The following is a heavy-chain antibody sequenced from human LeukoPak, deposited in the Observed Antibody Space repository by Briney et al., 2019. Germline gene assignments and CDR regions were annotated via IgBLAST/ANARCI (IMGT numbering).Heavy chain of an antibody. CDR2: VIPVFGIT. V-gene: IGHV1-69*04. Sequence: ASVKVSCKASGGTFRSYGINWARQAPGQGLEWIGRVIPVFGITHYAQKFQGRVTMTRNTSITTAYMELSSLTSEDTAVYYCARETTIPPYYFDYWGLGSQVTVSP. J-gene: IGHJ4*02. D-gene: IGHD3-9*01. CDR3: ARETTIPPYYFDY. CDR1: GGTFRSYG.